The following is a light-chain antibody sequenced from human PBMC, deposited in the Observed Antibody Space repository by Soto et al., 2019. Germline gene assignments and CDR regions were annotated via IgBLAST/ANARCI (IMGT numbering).Light chain of an antibody. J-gene: IGKJ1*01. CDR1: QSVSSDF. V-gene: IGKV3-20*01. CDR2: GAS. Sequence: EIVLTQSPGTLSLSPGERATLSCRASQSVSSDFLAWYQQKPGQAPRLLIYGASSRATGIPDRFSGSGSGTDFTLTINTLEPEDFAVYYCQQYGSSLWTFSQGTKVEAK. CDR3: QQYGSSLWT.